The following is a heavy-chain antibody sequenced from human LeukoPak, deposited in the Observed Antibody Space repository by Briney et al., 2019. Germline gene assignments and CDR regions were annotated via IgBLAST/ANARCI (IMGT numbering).Heavy chain of an antibody. V-gene: IGHV1-46*01. Sequence: ASVKVSCKASGYTFTSYYMHWVRQAPGQGLEWMGIINPSGGSTSYAQKFQGRVTMTRDTSTSTVYMELSSLRSEDTAVYYCARDVEYSSSWYEGYFEYWGQGTLVTVSS. CDR2: INPSGGST. D-gene: IGHD6-13*01. J-gene: IGHJ4*02. CDR3: ARDVEYSSSWYEGYFEY. CDR1: GYTFTSYY.